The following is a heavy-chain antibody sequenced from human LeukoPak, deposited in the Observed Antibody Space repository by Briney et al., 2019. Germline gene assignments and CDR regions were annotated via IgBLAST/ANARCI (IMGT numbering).Heavy chain of an antibody. CDR2: IYYSGST. CDR1: GGSISSYY. V-gene: IGHV4-59*01. D-gene: IGHD5-24*01. CDR3: ARGRVPELSYYYYGMDV. Sequence: SETLSLTCTVSGGSISSYYWSWIRQLPGKGLEWIGYIYYSGSTNYNPPLKSRVTISVDTSKNQFSLKLSSVTAADTAVYYCARGRVPELSYYYYGMDVWGQGTTVIVSS. J-gene: IGHJ6*02.